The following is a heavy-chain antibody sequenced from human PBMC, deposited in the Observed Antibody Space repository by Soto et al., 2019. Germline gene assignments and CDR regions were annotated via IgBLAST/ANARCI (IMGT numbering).Heavy chain of an antibody. J-gene: IGHJ6*01. D-gene: IGHD3-10*01. Sequence: SQTLSLTCAISGDSVSTNSATWDWIRQSPSRGLEWLGRTYYRSKWYNDYAVSVKSRITINPDTSKNQFSLQLNSVTPEETAVYYCVRGLLYFGSGDYYYYGMDVWGQGTTVTVSS. CDR2: TYYRSKWYN. CDR3: VRGLLYFGSGDYYYYGMDV. V-gene: IGHV6-1*01. CDR1: GDSVSTNSAT.